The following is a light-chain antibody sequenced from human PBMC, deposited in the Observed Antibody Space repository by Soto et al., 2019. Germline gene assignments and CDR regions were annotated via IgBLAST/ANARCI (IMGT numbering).Light chain of an antibody. Sequence: EIVMTQSPATLSASPGERATLSCRASQSVTTNLAWYQQKAGQAPRLLIYGASTRATGIPARFRGSGSETEFTLTISSLQSEDVAVYYCQQYHDWPPLTFGGGTKVEIK. CDR2: GAS. CDR3: QQYHDWPPLT. CDR1: QSVTTN. V-gene: IGKV3-15*01. J-gene: IGKJ4*02.